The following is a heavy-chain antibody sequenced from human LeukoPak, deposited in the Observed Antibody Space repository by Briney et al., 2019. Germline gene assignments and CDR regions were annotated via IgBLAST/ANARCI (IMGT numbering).Heavy chain of an antibody. V-gene: IGHV1-24*01. D-gene: IGHD5-18*01. Sequence: GASVKVSCKVSGYTLTELSMHWVRQAPGKGLEWMGGFDPEDGETIYAQKSQGRVTMTEDTSTDTAYMELSSLRSEDTAVYYCATHDTAMVRPFDYWGQGTLVTVSS. CDR1: GYTLTELS. J-gene: IGHJ4*02. CDR3: ATHDTAMVRPFDY. CDR2: FDPEDGET.